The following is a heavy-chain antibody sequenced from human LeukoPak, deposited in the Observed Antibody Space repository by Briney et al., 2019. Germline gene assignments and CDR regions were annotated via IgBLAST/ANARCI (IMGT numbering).Heavy chain of an antibody. V-gene: IGHV3-48*03. CDR1: GFTFTSSE. Sequence: PGGSLRLSCAASGFTFTSSEMNWVRHAPGKGREGGSYISSSGSTIYYADSVKGRFTISRDNAKNSLYLQMNSLRAEDTAVYYCARVPVRKKSPYYYDSSAQGYWGQGTLVTVSS. J-gene: IGHJ4*02. CDR2: ISSSGSTI. CDR3: ARVPVRKKSPYYYDSSAQGY. D-gene: IGHD3-22*01.